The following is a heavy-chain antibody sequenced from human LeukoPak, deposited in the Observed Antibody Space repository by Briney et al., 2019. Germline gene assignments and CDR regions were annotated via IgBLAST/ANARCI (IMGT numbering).Heavy chain of an antibody. CDR1: GFTFSSYA. V-gene: IGHV3-23*01. Sequence: GGSLRLSCAASGFTFSSYAMSWVRQAPGKGLEWVSAISGSGGSTYYADSVKGRFTISRDNSKNTLYLQMNSLRAKDTAVYYCAKDGASSGWYYGMDVWGQGTTVTVSS. CDR3: AKDGASSGWYYGMDV. CDR2: ISGSGGST. D-gene: IGHD6-19*01. J-gene: IGHJ6*02.